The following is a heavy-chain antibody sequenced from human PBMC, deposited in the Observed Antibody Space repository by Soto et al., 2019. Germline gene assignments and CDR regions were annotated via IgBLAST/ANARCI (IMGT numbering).Heavy chain of an antibody. CDR3: AKGYTSGPSGVDS. CDR2: ISGSGVST. V-gene: IGHV3-23*01. Sequence: EVQVLASGGGLIQPGGSLTLSCAASGFSFNSYAMTWVRQAPGQGLDWVSTISGSGVSTFYSDSVKGRFTVSRDNSKNALFLRMNSLRADDTAVYYCAKGYTSGPSGVDSWGQGTLVTVSS. CDR1: GFSFNSYA. J-gene: IGHJ4*02. D-gene: IGHD6-19*01.